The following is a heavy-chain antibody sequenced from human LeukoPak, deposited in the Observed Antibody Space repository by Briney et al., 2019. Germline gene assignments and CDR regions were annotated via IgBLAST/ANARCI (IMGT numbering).Heavy chain of an antibody. CDR3: AKGFHTSSWYGEGFDY. D-gene: IGHD6-13*01. Sequence: PGGSLRLSCRASGVTFSSYGMDWVRQAPGKGLEWVAFIRYDGSNKYYTDSVKGRFTISRDNSKNTLYLQMNSLRPEDTAVYYCAKGFHTSSWYGEGFDYWGQGTLVTVSS. J-gene: IGHJ4*02. CDR2: IRYDGSNK. V-gene: IGHV3-30*02. CDR1: GVTFSSYG.